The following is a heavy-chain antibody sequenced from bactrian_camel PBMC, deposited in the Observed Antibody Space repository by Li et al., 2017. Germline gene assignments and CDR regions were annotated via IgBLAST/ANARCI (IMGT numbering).Heavy chain of an antibody. D-gene: IGHD6*01. CDR2: IRTDLVST. CDR1: GYDGTMYC. V-gene: IGHV3S1*01. J-gene: IGHJ6*01. CDR3: TRDRGLAVPAGSFDY. Sequence: QVQLVESGGGSVQAGGSQRLSCAASGYDGTMYCVAWFRQVPGKQREGVAAIRTDLVSTYYADSVKGRFTISRDNDKMIVYLQMNDLRPEDTAMYYCTRDRGLAVPAGSFDYWAQGTQVTVS.